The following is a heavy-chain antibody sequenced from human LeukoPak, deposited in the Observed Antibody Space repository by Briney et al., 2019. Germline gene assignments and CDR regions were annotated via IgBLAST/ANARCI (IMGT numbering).Heavy chain of an antibody. V-gene: IGHV3-7*01. CDR1: GFTFSSYW. J-gene: IGHJ4*02. CDR2: IKQDGSEK. D-gene: IGHD2-2*01. Sequence: QPGGSLRLSCAASGFTFSSYWMSWVRQAPGKGLEWVANIKQDGSEKYYVDSVKGRFTISRDNSKNTLYLQMNSLRAEDTAVYYCAKEVVPAAKVLDYWGQGTLVTVSS. CDR3: AKEVVPAAKVLDY.